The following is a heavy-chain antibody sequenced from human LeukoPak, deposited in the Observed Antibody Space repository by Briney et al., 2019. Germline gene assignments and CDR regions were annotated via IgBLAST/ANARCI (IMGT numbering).Heavy chain of an antibody. CDR1: GFTFSYYY. CDR2: IIRSSSYT. J-gene: IGHJ4*02. V-gene: IGHV3-11*03. Sequence: GGPLPLSCAASGFTFSYYYMSWIRQAPGKGLEWVAYIIRSSSYTNNADSKKGRFTISRDNAKTSLYLQMISLRAEDTAVYYCARQPGIGSSGGEFGYWGQGPLATVSA. CDR3: ARQPGIGSSGGEFGY. D-gene: IGHD3-22*01.